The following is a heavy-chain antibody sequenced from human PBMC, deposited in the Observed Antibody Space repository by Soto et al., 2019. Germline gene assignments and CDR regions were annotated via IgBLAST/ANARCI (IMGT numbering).Heavy chain of an antibody. J-gene: IGHJ4*02. V-gene: IGHV1-2*02. D-gene: IGHD3-10*01. CDR2: IDPRSGAS. Sequence: GASVKVSCKPSGYPFTDLYIHWVRQAPGLGLEWMGWIDPRSGASRETQRFQGRFTMTRDTSTNTVYMELSSLRSDDTAVYFCARDNYGTLDYWGQGALVTVSS. CDR1: GYPFTDLY. CDR3: ARDNYGTLDY.